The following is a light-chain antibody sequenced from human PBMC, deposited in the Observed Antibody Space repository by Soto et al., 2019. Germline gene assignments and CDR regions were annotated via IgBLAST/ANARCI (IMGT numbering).Light chain of an antibody. CDR1: QTISSW. Sequence: DIQMTQSPSTLSASVGDRVTITCRASQTISSWLAWYQQKPGKAPKLLIYDASSLESGVPSRFTGSGSGTEFTLTSSSLQPDDFATYYCQQYNRYYTFGPGTKVDIK. CDR2: DAS. J-gene: IGKJ3*01. V-gene: IGKV1-5*01. CDR3: QQYNRYYT.